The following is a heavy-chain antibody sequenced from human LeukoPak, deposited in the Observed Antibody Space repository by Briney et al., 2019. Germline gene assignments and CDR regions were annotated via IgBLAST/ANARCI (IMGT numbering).Heavy chain of an antibody. CDR3: AKEGGMIVAGSSAFDI. V-gene: IGHV3-23*01. D-gene: IGHD3-22*01. J-gene: IGHJ3*02. CDR1: GFTFSSYA. CDR2: ISGSGGST. Sequence: GGSLRLSCAASGFTFSSYAMSWVRQAPGKGLEWVSAISGSGGSTYHADSVKGRFTISRDNSKNTLYLQMNSLRAEDTAVYYCAKEGGMIVAGSSAFDIWGQGTMVTVSS.